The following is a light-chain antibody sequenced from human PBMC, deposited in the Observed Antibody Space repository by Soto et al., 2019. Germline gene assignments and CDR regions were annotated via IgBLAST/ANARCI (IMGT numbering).Light chain of an antibody. CDR1: QSVSSY. CDR2: DAS. V-gene: IGKV3-11*01. J-gene: IGKJ1*01. CDR3: QQRSNWPWT. Sequence: EIGLTQSPATLSWSPGERATLSWRASQSVSSYLAWYQQKPGQAPRLLIYDASNRATGIPARFSGSGYGTDFNLTISSLETEDFAVYYCQQRSNWPWTFGQGTKVDIK.